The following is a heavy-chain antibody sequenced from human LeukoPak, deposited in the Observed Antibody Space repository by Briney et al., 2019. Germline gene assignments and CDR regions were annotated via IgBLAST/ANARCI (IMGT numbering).Heavy chain of an antibody. V-gene: IGHV3-23*01. Sequence: GGSLRLSCAASGFTFSSYAMSWVRQASGKGLEWVSAISGSGGSTYYADSVKGRFTISRDNSKNTLYLQMNSLRAEDTAVYYCAKGIAYYYDSSGHHWGQGTLVTVSS. D-gene: IGHD3-22*01. CDR2: ISGSGGST. J-gene: IGHJ4*02. CDR3: AKGIAYYYDSSGHH. CDR1: GFTFSSYA.